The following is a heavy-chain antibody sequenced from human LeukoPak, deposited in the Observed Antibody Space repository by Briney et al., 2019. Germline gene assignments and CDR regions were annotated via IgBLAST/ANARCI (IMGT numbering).Heavy chain of an antibody. V-gene: IGHV4-59*01. Sequence: PSETLSLTSTVSGVSISPNYWSWILQPPGKGLEWIGYVYYSGSTNYNPSLKSRVTISVDASKKQFSLRLKSVTAADTAVYYCARGGVAVAGSPAADYYYYMDVWGKGTTVTVSS. CDR2: VYYSGST. J-gene: IGHJ6*03. CDR3: ARGGVAVAGSPAADYYYYMDV. CDR1: GVSISPNY. D-gene: IGHD6-19*01.